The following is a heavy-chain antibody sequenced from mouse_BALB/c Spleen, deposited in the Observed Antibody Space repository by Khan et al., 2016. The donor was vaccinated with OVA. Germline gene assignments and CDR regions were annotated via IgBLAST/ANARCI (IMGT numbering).Heavy chain of an antibody. Sequence: QVQLKQSEPGLVAPSQSLAITCTASGFSLSRYNIHWVRQPPGKGLEWLGMIWGGGGTDYNSTRKSRLRISKDSTTSQVFLKMNSLHPDVTAMYYCARAYYSYAGYYAMDYWGQGTSVTVSS. CDR3: ARAYYSYAGYYAMDY. CDR2: IWGGGGT. J-gene: IGHJ4*01. D-gene: IGHD2-14*01. CDR1: GFSLSRYN. V-gene: IGHV2-6-4*01.